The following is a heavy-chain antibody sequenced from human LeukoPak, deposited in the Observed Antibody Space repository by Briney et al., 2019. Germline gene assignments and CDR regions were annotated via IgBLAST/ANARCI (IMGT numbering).Heavy chain of an antibody. D-gene: IGHD3-3*01. CDR1: GFTFSNYG. Sequence: PGGSLRLSCAASGFTFSNYGMHWVRQTPGKGLEWVAVISYDGNYKYYADSVKGRFTISRDNSKNTLYLQMNSLRAEDTAVYYCARSRPSDEYDFWSGYSGDGAFDIWGQGTMVTVSS. J-gene: IGHJ3*02. CDR2: ISYDGNYK. CDR3: ARSRPSDEYDFWSGYSGDGAFDI. V-gene: IGHV3-30*03.